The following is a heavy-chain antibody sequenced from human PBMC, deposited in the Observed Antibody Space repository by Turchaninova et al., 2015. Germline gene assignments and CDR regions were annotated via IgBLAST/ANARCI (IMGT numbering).Heavy chain of an antibody. CDR2: IYHRGSA. Sequence: QVQLQESGPGLVKPSETLSLICTVSGDSISNYYWTWIRQSPGKGLEWFGNIYHRGSANSNPSLKSRVTISIDASKTQFSLKLTSVTAADTAVYFCARGSHFLQWLLDYWGQGTLVTVSS. CDR3: ARGSHFLQWLLDY. D-gene: IGHD6-19*01. CDR1: GDSISNYY. V-gene: IGHV4-59*01. J-gene: IGHJ4*02.